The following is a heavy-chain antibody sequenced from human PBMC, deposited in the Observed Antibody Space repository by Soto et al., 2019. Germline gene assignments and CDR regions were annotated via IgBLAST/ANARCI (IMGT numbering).Heavy chain of an antibody. CDR2: IYSGGST. J-gene: IGHJ4*02. V-gene: IGHV3-66*01. CDR3: VRVYEERGYFYS. D-gene: IGHD5-12*01. CDR1: GFTVSSNY. Sequence: PGGSLRLSCAASGFTVSSNYMSWVRQAPGKGLEWVSVIYSGGSTYYADSVKGRFTTSRDNSKNTLYLQMNSLRAEDTAVYYCVRVYEERGYFYSLGQGTLVTVSS.